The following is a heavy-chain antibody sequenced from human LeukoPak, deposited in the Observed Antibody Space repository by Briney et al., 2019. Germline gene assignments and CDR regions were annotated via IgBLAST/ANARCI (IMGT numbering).Heavy chain of an antibody. CDR2: IRSKAYRGTT. J-gene: IGHJ6*02. CDR1: GFTFGDHA. D-gene: IGHD5-18*01. V-gene: IGHV3-49*04. Sequence: PGRSLRLSCTGSGFTFGDHAMSWVRQAPGKGLEWVGFIRSKAYRGTTEYAASVKGRFTISRDDSASIAYLQMNCLRTEDTAVYYCARGPIQLWIHNAMDVWGQGTTVTVSS. CDR3: ARGPIQLWIHNAMDV.